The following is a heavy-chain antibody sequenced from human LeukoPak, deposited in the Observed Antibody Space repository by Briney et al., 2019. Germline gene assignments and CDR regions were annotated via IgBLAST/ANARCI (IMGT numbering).Heavy chain of an antibody. J-gene: IGHJ5*02. D-gene: IGHD3-9*01. Sequence: PGGSLRLSCAASGFTFSSYGMHWVRQAPGKGLEWVAFIRYDGSNKYYADSVKGRFTISRDNAKNSLYLHMNSLRAEDTAVYYCARGNGDILTGPDWFDPWGQGTLVTVSS. CDR2: IRYDGSNK. CDR3: ARGNGDILTGPDWFDP. V-gene: IGHV3-30*02. CDR1: GFTFSSYG.